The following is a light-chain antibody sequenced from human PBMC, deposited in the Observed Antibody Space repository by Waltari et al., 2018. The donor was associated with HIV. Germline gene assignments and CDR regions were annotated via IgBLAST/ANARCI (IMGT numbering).Light chain of an antibody. CDR3: AAAWDDSLNGPV. Sequence: QSVLTQPPSVSEAPRQRVTISCSGSSSNIGNNAVNWYQQLPGKAPKLPIYYDDLRPSGVSDRFSGSKSGTSASLAISGLQSEDEADYYCAAAWDDSLNGPVFGGGTKLTVL. CDR2: YDD. CDR1: SSNIGNNA. J-gene: IGLJ2*01. V-gene: IGLV1-36*01.